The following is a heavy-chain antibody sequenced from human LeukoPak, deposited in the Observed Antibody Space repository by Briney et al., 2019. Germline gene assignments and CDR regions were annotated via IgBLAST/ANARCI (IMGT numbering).Heavy chain of an antibody. D-gene: IGHD3-16*02. CDR3: ARGLYPDDAFDI. J-gene: IGHJ3*02. CDR1: GDXISNYY. CDR2: ISYSGIT. Sequence: SETLSLTCTVSGDXISNYYCSWIRQPPGKGREWIGYISYSGITNYNPSLKSRVTISLDTSKNHFSLKMRSVTAADTAVYYCARGLYPDDAFDIWGQGTMVTVSS. V-gene: IGHV4-59*08.